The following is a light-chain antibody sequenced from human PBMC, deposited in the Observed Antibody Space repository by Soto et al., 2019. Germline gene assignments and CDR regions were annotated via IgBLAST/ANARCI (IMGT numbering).Light chain of an antibody. CDR2: MAY. CDR1: QSVLRSNGKTH. Sequence: DLVMTQSPLSLPVTPGEPASISCRSSQSVLRSNGKTHLSWYLQKPGQSPQLLIYMAYNRASGVPDRFSGSGSGTDFTLKISRVEAEDVGGYYCMQSLQTPWTFGQGTRVEIK. V-gene: IGKV2-28*01. CDR3: MQSLQTPWT. J-gene: IGKJ1*01.